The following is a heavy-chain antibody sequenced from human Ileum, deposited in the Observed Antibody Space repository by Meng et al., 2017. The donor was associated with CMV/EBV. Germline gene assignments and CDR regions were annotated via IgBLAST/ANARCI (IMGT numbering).Heavy chain of an antibody. D-gene: IGHD1-14*01. J-gene: IGHJ3*02. V-gene: IGHV3-23*01. CDR1: GFSFSSYD. CDR3: AEEPIPNQI. Sequence: GGSLRLSCAASGFSFSSYDMSWVRQAPGKGLEWVSGISGSGSNTYYADSVKGRFTISRDNSKNTLYLQMHSLRAEDTAIYQGAEEPIPNQIWGQGAMVTVSS. CDR2: ISGSGSNT.